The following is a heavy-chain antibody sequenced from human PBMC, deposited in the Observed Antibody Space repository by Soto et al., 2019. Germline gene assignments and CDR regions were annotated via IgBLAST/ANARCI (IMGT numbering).Heavy chain of an antibody. Sequence: QVQLVESGGGVVQPGRSLRLSCAASGFTFSSYGMHWVRQAPGKGLEWVAVIWYDGSNKYYADSVKGRFTISRDNSKNTLYLQMNSLRAEDTAVYYCARVLLGGSYLPFDYWGQGTLVTVSS. CDR1: GFTFSSYG. CDR3: ARVLLGGSYLPFDY. J-gene: IGHJ4*02. V-gene: IGHV3-33*01. D-gene: IGHD1-26*01. CDR2: IWYDGSNK.